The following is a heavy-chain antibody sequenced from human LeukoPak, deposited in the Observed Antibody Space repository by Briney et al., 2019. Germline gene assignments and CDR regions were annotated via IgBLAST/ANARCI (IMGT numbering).Heavy chain of an antibody. CDR3: ARDAGQLGYFHY. D-gene: IGHD5-18*01. J-gene: IGHJ4*02. Sequence: GGSLRLSCAASGFTFSSYGMHWVRQAPGKGLEWVAFIRYDGSNKYYADSVKGRFTISRDNSKNTLYLQMNSLRAEDTAVYYCARDAGQLGYFHYWGQGTLVTVSS. CDR1: GFTFSSYG. V-gene: IGHV3-30*02. CDR2: IRYDGSNK.